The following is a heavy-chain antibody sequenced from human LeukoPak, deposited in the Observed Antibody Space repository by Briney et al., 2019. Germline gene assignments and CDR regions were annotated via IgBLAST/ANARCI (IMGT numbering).Heavy chain of an antibody. J-gene: IGHJ4*02. Sequence: SQTLSLTCTVSGGSISSGSYYWSWLRQPAGKGLEWIGRIYTSGSTNYNPSLKSRVTISVDTSKNQFSLKLSSVTAADTAVYYCARAVGSFDWLPLFDYWGQGTLVTVSS. CDR2: IYTSGST. CDR1: GGSISSGSYY. CDR3: ARAVGSFDWLPLFDY. V-gene: IGHV4-61*02. D-gene: IGHD3-9*01.